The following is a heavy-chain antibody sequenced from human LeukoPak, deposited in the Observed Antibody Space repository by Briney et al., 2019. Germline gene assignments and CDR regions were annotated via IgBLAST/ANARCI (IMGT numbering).Heavy chain of an antibody. J-gene: IGHJ5*02. CDR2: ISAYNGNT. CDR1: GYTFTSYG. V-gene: IGHV1-18*01. CDR3: ARDQLSRGVWFDP. Sequence: ASVKVSCTASGYTFTSYGISWVRQAPGQGLKWMGWISAYNGNTNYSQKLQGRVTMTTDTATSKAYMELRSLRSDDTAVYYCARDQLSRGVWFDPWGQGTLVTVSS. D-gene: IGHD1-1*01.